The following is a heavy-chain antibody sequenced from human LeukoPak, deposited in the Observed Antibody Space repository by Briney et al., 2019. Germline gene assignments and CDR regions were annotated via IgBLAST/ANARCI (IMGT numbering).Heavy chain of an antibody. CDR2: VSGSGSNT. D-gene: IGHD5-18*01. Sequence: GGSLRLSCAASGFTFSSCAMSWVRQAPGKGLEWVSTVSGSGSNTFYADSVKGRFTISRDNSKDALYLQMDSLRADDTAVYFCAKTPRGYTYVPDYWGQGTLVTVPS. J-gene: IGHJ4*02. CDR1: GFTFSSCA. CDR3: AKTPRGYTYVPDY. V-gene: IGHV3-23*01.